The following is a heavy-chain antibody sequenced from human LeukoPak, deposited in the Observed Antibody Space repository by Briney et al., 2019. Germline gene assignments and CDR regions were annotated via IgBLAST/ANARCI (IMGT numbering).Heavy chain of an antibody. CDR1: GYTLTELS. J-gene: IGHJ4*02. Sequence: GASVKVSCKVSGYTLTELSMHWVRQAPGKGLEWMGGFDPEDGETIYAQKFQGRVTMTEDTSTDTAYMELSSLRSEVTAVYYCATDRFGGGPQEMATIWAWDYWGQGTLVTVSS. CDR3: ATDRFGGGPQEMATIWAWDY. D-gene: IGHD5-24*01. V-gene: IGHV1-24*01. CDR2: FDPEDGET.